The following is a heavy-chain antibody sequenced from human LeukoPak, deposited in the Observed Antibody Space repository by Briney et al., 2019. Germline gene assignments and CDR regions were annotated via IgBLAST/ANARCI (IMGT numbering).Heavy chain of an antibody. CDR2: IYYSGST. D-gene: IGHD3-10*01. V-gene: IGHV4-39*07. CDR1: GGSISSSSYY. Sequence: PSETLSLTCTVSGGSISSSSYYWGWIRQPPGKGLEWIGSIYYSGSTYYNPSLKSRVTISVDTSKNQFSLKLSSVTAADTAVYYCARDLLWFGKSSQWFDPWGQGTLVTVSS. CDR3: ARDLLWFGKSSQWFDP. J-gene: IGHJ5*02.